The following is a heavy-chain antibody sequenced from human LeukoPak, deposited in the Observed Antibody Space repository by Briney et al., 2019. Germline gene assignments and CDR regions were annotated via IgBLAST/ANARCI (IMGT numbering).Heavy chain of an antibody. CDR2: IYYSGST. CDR3: ARDLSSGYSYFYYYYYGMDV. CDR1: GGSISNYY. J-gene: IGHJ6*02. D-gene: IGHD3-22*01. V-gene: IGHV4-59*12. Sequence: SETLSLTCTVSGGSISNYYWTWIRQPPGKGLEWIGYIYYSGSTNYNPSLKSRVTMSVDTSKNQFSLKLSSVTAADTAVYYCARDLSSGYSYFYYYYYGMDVRGQGTTVTVSS.